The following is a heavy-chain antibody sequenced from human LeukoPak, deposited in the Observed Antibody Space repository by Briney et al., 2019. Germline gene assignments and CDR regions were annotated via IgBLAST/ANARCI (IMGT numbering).Heavy chain of an antibody. Sequence: ASVKVSCKASGYTFTNYDINWVRQVTGQGLEWMGIINPSGGSTSYARKFQGRVTMTRDTSTSTVYMELSSLRSEDTAVYYRARDGFVSVAGLDYWGQGTLVTVSS. CDR3: ARDGFVSVAGLDY. J-gene: IGHJ4*02. V-gene: IGHV1-46*01. CDR1: GYTFTNYD. D-gene: IGHD6-19*01. CDR2: INPSGGST.